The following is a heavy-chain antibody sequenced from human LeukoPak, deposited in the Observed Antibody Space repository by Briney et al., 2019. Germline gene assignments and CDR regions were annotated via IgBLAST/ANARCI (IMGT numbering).Heavy chain of an antibody. J-gene: IGHJ4*02. V-gene: IGHV4-4*07. CDR2: IYTSGST. CDR3: ARDFLGGDSGSYWLDY. CDR1: GVSISSFY. Sequence: SETLSLTCTVSGVSISSFYWSWIRQPAGKGLEWIGHIYTSGSTNYNPSLRSRITMSVDTSKNQFSLKLSSMTAADTAVCYCARDFLGGDSGSYWLDYWGQGTLVTVSS. D-gene: IGHD1-26*01.